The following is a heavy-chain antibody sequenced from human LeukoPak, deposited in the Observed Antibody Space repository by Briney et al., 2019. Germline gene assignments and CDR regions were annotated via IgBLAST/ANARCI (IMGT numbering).Heavy chain of an antibody. CDR2: IYTSGST. J-gene: IGHJ3*02. D-gene: IGHD3-9*01. CDR3: ARAKDILTPTDAFDI. CDR1: GGSISSYC. Sequence: SETLSLTCTVSGGSISSYCWSWIRQPAGKGLEWIGRIYTSGSTNYNPSLKSRVTISVDKSKNQFSLKLSSVTAADTAVYYCARAKDILTPTDAFDIWGQGTMVTVSS. V-gene: IGHV4-4*07.